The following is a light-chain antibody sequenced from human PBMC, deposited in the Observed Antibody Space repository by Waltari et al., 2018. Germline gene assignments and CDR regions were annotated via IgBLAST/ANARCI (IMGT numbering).Light chain of an antibody. CDR3: QQYNNWPRT. J-gene: IGKJ1*01. Sequence: EIVITQSPATLSVSPGERATLSCGASQSISSNLAWYRQKPGQAPRLLIYGASTRATGIPARFSGSGSGTEFTLTISSLQSEDFAVYYCQQYNNWPRTFGQGTKVEIK. CDR2: GAS. V-gene: IGKV3-15*01. CDR1: QSISSN.